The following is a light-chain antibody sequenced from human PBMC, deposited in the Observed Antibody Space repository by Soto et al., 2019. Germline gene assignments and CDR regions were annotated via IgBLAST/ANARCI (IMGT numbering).Light chain of an antibody. CDR3: QKYNNAPFT. CDR2: AAS. CDR1: QGISNY. J-gene: IGKJ3*01. V-gene: IGKV1-27*01. Sequence: DIRMTQSPSSLSASVGDRVTITCRASQGISNYLAWYQQKPGKVPKLLIYAASTLQSGVPSRFSGRGSGADFTLTISSLQPEDVATYYCQKYNNAPFTFGPGTKVDIK.